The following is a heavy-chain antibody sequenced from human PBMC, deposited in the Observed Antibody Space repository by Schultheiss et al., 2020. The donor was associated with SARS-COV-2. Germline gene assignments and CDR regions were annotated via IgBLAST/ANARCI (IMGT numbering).Heavy chain of an antibody. CDR1: GFTFSSYG. CDR3: ARASYYDILTGYSLADGWYVDL. J-gene: IGHJ2*01. CDR2: ISYDGSNK. Sequence: GGSLRLSCAASGFTFSSYGMHWVRQAPGKGLEWVAVISYDGSNKYYADSVKGRSTISRDNSKDTLYLQMNSLTAEDTALYYCARASYYDILTGYSLADGWYVDLWGRGTLVTVSS. V-gene: IGHV3-30*03. D-gene: IGHD3-9*01.